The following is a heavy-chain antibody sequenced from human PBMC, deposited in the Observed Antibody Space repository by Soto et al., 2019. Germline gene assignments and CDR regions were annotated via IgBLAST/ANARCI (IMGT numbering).Heavy chain of an antibody. D-gene: IGHD3-3*02. CDR3: ARDKDRQQLGGNYYYILDV. Sequence: QVQLVQSGAEVKKPGSSVKGSCKASGGTFSTSAISWVRQAPGQGLEWLGGIMPVFATPDYAQKFQGRVTIAADESTTTAYLELTSLRTDDTAVYCCARDKDRQQLGGNYYYILDVWGQGTAITVSS. V-gene: IGHV1-69*12. CDR2: IMPVFATP. J-gene: IGHJ6*02. CDR1: GGTFSTSA.